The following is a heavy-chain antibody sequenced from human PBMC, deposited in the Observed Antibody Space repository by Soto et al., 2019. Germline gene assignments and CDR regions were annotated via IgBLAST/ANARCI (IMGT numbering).Heavy chain of an antibody. J-gene: IGHJ6*02. CDR1: GFTFTSSA. D-gene: IGHD6-13*01. Sequence: SVKVTCKASGFTFTSSAVRWVRQASGQRLEWIGWIVVGSGNTNYAQKFQERVTITRDMSTSTAYMELSSLRSEDTAVYYCAAPGSWRYYYYGMDVWGQGTTVTVSS. CDR2: IVVGSGNT. V-gene: IGHV1-58*01. CDR3: AAPGSWRYYYYGMDV.